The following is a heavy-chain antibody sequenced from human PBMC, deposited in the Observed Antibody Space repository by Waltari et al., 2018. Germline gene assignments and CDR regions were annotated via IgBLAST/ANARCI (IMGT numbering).Heavy chain of an antibody. D-gene: IGHD1-7*01. Sequence: QVQLVESGGGVVQPGRSLRLSCAASGFTFSSYGMHWVRQAPGKGLEWVAVIWYDGSNKDYADSVKGRFTISRDNSKNTLYLQMNSLRAEDTAMYYCAKERAGTTLSYWGQGTLVTVSS. J-gene: IGHJ4*02. CDR3: AKERAGTTLSY. CDR2: IWYDGSNK. V-gene: IGHV3-30*18. CDR1: GFTFSSYG.